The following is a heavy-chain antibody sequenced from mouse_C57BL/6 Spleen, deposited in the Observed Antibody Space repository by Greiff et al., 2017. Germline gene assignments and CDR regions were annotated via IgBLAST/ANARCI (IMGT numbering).Heavy chain of an antibody. V-gene: IGHV5-6*01. CDR1: GFTFSSYG. J-gene: IGHJ2*01. CDR3: ARQGGTDYFDD. CDR2: ISSGGSYT. D-gene: IGHD4-1*01. Sequence: EVKLMESGGDLVKPGGSLKLSCAASGFTFSSYGMSWVRQTPDKRLEWVATISSGGSYTYYPDSVKGRFTISRDNAKNTLYLQMSSLKSEDTAMYYCARQGGTDYFDDWGQGTTLTVSS.